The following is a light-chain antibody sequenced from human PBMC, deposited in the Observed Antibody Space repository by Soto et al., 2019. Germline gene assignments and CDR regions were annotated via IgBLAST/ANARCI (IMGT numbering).Light chain of an antibody. V-gene: IGKV1-5*03. J-gene: IGKJ2*01. CDR2: KAS. CDR1: QNIGPW. CDR3: QLYNTGTL. Sequence: DIQMPQSPSTLSASVGDRVTITCRASQNIGPWVAWYQQRPGNAPKLLIQKASSLESGVPSRVSGSGSGTEYTLTINGLQPDDFATYYCQLYNTGTLFGQGTKLEIK.